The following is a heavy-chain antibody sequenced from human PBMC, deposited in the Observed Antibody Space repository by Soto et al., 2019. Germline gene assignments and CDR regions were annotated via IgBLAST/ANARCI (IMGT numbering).Heavy chain of an antibody. CDR1: GGSISSSTYS. D-gene: IGHD3-3*02. CDR3: AQLAVPPYYSAMDV. J-gene: IGHJ6*02. Sequence: SETLSLTCTVSGGSISSSTYSWGWNRQSPGKGREWIASINFSGTTYHNPSLKSRVSISADTSKKQLSLKLSSVTAADTAVYSCAQLAVPPYYSAMDVWGQGTTVTAP. CDR2: INFSGTT. V-gene: IGHV4-39*01.